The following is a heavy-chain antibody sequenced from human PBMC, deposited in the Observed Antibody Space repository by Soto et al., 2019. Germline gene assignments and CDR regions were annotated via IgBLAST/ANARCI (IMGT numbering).Heavy chain of an antibody. Sequence: SETLSLTCTVSGGSISIGPSYWCWILQPPGQGLEWVGSIYYLGNTYYNSSLGSRVVISVDKSKNQFSLKLSSVTAADTAVYYCAGLYPYESSGYQLNYWGQGTQVTVSS. V-gene: IGHV4-39*01. CDR1: GGSISIGPSY. D-gene: IGHD3-22*01. CDR3: AGLYPYESSGYQLNY. J-gene: IGHJ4*02. CDR2: IYYLGNT.